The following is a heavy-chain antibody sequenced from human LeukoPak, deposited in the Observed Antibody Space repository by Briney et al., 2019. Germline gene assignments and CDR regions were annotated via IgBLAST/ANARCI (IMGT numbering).Heavy chain of an antibody. J-gene: IGHJ4*02. CDR1: GFTFSRHW. CDR2: MDSDGGYI. Sequence: PGGSLRLSCAASGFTFSRHWMHWVRQAPGKGLVWVSRMDSDGGYINYADSVRGRFTISRDNAKNTLYLQMNSLRVEDTAVYYCVRTAGRDGGIWGQGTLVTVSS. D-gene: IGHD1-26*01. V-gene: IGHV3-74*01. CDR3: VRTAGRDGGI.